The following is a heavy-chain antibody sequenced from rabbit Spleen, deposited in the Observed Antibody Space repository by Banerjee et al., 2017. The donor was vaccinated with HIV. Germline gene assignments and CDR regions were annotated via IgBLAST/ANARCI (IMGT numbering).Heavy chain of an antibody. J-gene: IGHJ3*01. D-gene: IGHD8-1*01. CDR2: IDPIFGST. CDR3: ARDPAYASSSYFAL. V-gene: IGHV1S7*01. CDR1: GFDFSTYY. Sequence: QLKESGGGLVQPGGSLKLSCKASGFDFSTYYMSWVRQAPGKGLEWIGYIDPIFGSTYYASWVNGRFTISSHNAQNTLYLQLNSLTAADTATYFCARDPAYASSSYFALWGQGTLVTVS.